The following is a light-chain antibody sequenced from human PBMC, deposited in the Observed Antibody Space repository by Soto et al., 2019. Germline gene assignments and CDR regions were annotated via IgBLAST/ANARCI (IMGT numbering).Light chain of an antibody. CDR3: SSYEGSNGV. CDR1: RSDVGGYNY. V-gene: IGLV2-8*01. J-gene: IGLJ1*01. Sequence: QSALTQPPSASGSPGKSVTISGTGTRSDVGGYNYVSWYQQHPGTAPKLMIYEVSKRPSGVPDRFSGSKSGNTASLTVSGLQAEDEADYCCSSYEGSNGVFGPGTKVTVL. CDR2: EVS.